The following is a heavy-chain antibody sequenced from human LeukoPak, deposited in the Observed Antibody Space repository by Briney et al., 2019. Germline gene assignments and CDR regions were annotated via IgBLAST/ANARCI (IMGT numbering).Heavy chain of an antibody. V-gene: IGHV6-1*01. J-gene: IGHJ4*02. CDR3: ASSKGSSWN. CDR1: GDIVSSNSAA. D-gene: IGHD6-13*01. CDR2: TYYRSKWYN. Sequence: SQILSLTCAISGDIVSSNSAAWHWIRQSPSRGLEWLGRTYYRSKWYNDYAVSVKSRITINPDTSKNQFSLQLNSVTPEDTAVYYCASSKGSSWNWGQGTLVTVSS.